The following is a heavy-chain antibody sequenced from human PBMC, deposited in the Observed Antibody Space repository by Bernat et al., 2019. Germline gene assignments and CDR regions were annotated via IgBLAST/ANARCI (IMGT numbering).Heavy chain of an antibody. CDR2: INYSGST. CDR3: ARHPRYDFRGGHYSGPFDY. V-gene: IGHV4-39*01. Sequence: QLQLQESGPGLVKPSETLSLTCPVSGGSISSNTYYWDWIRQPPGKGLEWIGSINYSGSTSYNPSLKSRVARSVDTSKNQFSLKLTSVTAADTAVYYCARHPRYDFRGGHYSGPFDYWGQGTLVTVSS. J-gene: IGHJ4*02. D-gene: IGHD3-3*01. CDR1: GGSISSNTYY.